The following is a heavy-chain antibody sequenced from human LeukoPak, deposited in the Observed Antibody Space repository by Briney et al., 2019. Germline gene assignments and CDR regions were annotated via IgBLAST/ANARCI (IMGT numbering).Heavy chain of an antibody. V-gene: IGHV3-30-3*01. CDR3: ARHTGYCSGGSCCGDF. D-gene: IGHD2-15*01. J-gene: IGHJ4*02. Sequence: PGGSLRLSCAASGFTFSSYAMHWVRQAPGKGLEWVAVISYDGSNKYYADSVKGRFTISRDNSKNTLYLQMNSLRAEDTAVYYCARHTGYCSGGSCCGDFWGQGTLVTVSS. CDR1: GFTFSSYA. CDR2: ISYDGSNK.